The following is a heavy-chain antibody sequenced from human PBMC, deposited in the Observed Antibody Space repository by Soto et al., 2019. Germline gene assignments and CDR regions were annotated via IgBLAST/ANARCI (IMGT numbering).Heavy chain of an antibody. J-gene: IGHJ4*02. D-gene: IGHD6-19*01. CDR2: INAGNGNT. Sequence: QVQLVQSGAEVKKPGASVKVSCKASGYTFTSYAMHWVRQAPGQRLEWMGWINAGNGNTKYSQKFQGRVTITRDTSASTAYMELSRRRSEDTAVYYCARESIVNSGYSSGWFAFDYWGQGTLVVVSS. CDR3: ARESIVNSGYSSGWFAFDY. CDR1: GYTFTSYA. V-gene: IGHV1-3*01.